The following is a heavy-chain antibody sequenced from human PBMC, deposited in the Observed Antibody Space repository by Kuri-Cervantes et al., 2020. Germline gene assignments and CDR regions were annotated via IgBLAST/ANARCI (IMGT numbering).Heavy chain of an antibody. CDR3: AREIAAAGIRWFDP. CDR2: ISAYNGNT. Sequence: ASVKVSCKASGYTFTSYAMNWVRQAPGQGLEWMGWISAYNGNTNYAQKLQGRVTMTTDTSTSTAYMELRSLRSDDTAVYYCAREIAAAGIRWFDPWGQGTLVTVSS. D-gene: IGHD6-13*01. J-gene: IGHJ5*02. CDR1: GYTFTSYA. V-gene: IGHV1-18*01.